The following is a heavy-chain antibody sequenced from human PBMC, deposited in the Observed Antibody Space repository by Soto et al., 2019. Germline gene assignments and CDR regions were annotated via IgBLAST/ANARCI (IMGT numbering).Heavy chain of an antibody. V-gene: IGHV1-69*04. D-gene: IGHD1-26*01. CDR1: GGTFSSYT. CDR2: IIPILGIA. CDR3: AREEGLLNWFDP. J-gene: IGHJ5*02. Sequence: SVKVSCKASGGTFSSYTISWVRQAPGQGLEWMGRIIPILGIANYAQKFQGRVTITADKSTSTAYMELSSLRSEDTAVYYCAREEGLLNWFDPWGQGTLVTVSS.